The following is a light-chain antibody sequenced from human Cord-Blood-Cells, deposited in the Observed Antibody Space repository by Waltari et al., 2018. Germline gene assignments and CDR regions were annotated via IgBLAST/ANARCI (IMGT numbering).Light chain of an antibody. Sequence: EIVLTPSPGPLTLYPGERATLSCRASQSVSSSYLAWYQQKPGQAPRLLIYGASSRATGIPDRFSGSGSGTDFTLTISRLEPEDFAVYYCQQYGSSPTFGQGTKVEIK. J-gene: IGKJ1*01. CDR2: GAS. CDR1: QSVSSSY. CDR3: QQYGSSPT. V-gene: IGKV3-20*01.